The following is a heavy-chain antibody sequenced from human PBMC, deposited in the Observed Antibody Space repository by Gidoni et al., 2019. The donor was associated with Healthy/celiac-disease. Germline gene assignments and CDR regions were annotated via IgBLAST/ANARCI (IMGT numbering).Heavy chain of an antibody. Sequence: QVQLQESGPGLVKPSETLSLTCTVSGGSISSYYWSWIRQPPGKGLEWIGYIYYSGSTNYNPSLKSRVTISVDTSKNQFSLKLSSVTAADTAVYYCARNVDTAMGPYYYYGMDVWGQGTTVTVSS. D-gene: IGHD5-18*01. CDR2: IYYSGST. CDR3: ARNVDTAMGPYYYYGMDV. V-gene: IGHV4-59*01. J-gene: IGHJ6*02. CDR1: GGSISSYY.